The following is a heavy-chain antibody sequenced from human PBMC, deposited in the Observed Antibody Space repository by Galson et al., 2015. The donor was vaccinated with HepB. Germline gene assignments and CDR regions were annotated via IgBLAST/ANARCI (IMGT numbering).Heavy chain of an antibody. Sequence: SVKVSCKASGGTFSSYAISWVRQAPGQGLEWMGGIIPIFGTANYAQKFQGRVTITADESTSTAYMELSSLRSEDTAVYYCARGPAGEAVAPRFFDYWGQGTLVTVSS. CDR1: GGTFSSYA. CDR2: IIPIFGTA. CDR3: ARGPAGEAVAPRFFDY. J-gene: IGHJ4*02. V-gene: IGHV1-69*13. D-gene: IGHD6-19*01.